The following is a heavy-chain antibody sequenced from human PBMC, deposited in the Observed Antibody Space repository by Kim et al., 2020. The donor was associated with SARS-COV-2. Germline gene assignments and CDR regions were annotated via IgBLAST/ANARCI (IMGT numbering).Heavy chain of an antibody. D-gene: IGHD3-3*01. CDR1: GGSFSGYY. Sequence: SETLSLTCAVYGGSFSGYYWSWIRQPPGKGLEWIGEINHSGSPNYNPSPKSRVTITVDTSKNQFSLKLSSVTAAETAVYSCARGRWIFVGYYGMDVWGQGTTVTVSS. V-gene: IGHV4-34*01. CDR3: ARGRWIFVGYYGMDV. J-gene: IGHJ6*02. CDR2: INHSGSP.